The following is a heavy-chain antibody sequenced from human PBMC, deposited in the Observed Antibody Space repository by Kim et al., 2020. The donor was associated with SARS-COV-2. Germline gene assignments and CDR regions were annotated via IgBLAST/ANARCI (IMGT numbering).Heavy chain of an antibody. CDR3: ARGFLTGYYWRHYYYGMDV. CDR1: GFTFSSYW. Sequence: GGSLRLSCAASGFTFSSYWMSWVRQAPGKGLEWVANIKQDGSEKYYVDSVKGRFTISRDNAKNSLYLQMNSLRAEDTAVYYCARGFLTGYYWRHYYYGMDVWGQGTTVTVSS. CDR2: IKQDGSEK. V-gene: IGHV3-7*01. J-gene: IGHJ6*02. D-gene: IGHD3-9*01.